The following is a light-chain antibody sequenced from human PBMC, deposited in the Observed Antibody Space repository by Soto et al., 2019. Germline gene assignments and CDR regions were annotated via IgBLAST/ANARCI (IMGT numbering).Light chain of an antibody. CDR1: SXNIGSNY. Sequence: VLTQPPSASGTPGQRVTISCSGSSXNIGSNYVYWYQQLPGTAPKLLIYRNNQRPSGVPDRFSGSKSGTSASLAISGLRAEDEADYYCAAWEDSLSPAVFGTGPKLTVL. J-gene: IGLJ1*01. CDR2: RNN. V-gene: IGLV1-47*01. CDR3: AAWEDSLSPAV.